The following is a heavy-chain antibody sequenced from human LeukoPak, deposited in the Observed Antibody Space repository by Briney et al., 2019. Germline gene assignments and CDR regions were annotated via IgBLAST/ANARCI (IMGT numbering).Heavy chain of an antibody. J-gene: IGHJ5*02. V-gene: IGHV1-8*01. Sequence: ASVKVSCKASGYTFTSYDINWVRQATGQGLEWMGWMNPNSGNTGYAQKFQGRVTMTRNTSISTAYMELSSLRPEDTAVYYCARSLRRTTIFGVGYRWFDPWGQGTLVTVSS. CDR2: MNPNSGNT. CDR1: GYTFTSYD. D-gene: IGHD3-3*01. CDR3: ARSLRRTTIFGVGYRWFDP.